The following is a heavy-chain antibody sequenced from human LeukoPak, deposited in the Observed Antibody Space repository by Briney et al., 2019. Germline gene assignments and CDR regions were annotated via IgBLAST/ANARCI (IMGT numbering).Heavy chain of an antibody. J-gene: IGHJ5*02. CDR2: INPNSGGT. D-gene: IGHD3-22*01. CDR3: ARSDSSGYYYYDWFDP. V-gene: IGHV1-2*02. Sequence: ASVKVSCRASGYTFTGYYMHWVRQAPGQGLEWMGWINPNSGGTNYAQKFQGRVTMTRDTSISTAYMELSSLRSEDTAVYYCARSDSSGYYYYDWFDPWGQGTLVTVSS. CDR1: GYTFTGYY.